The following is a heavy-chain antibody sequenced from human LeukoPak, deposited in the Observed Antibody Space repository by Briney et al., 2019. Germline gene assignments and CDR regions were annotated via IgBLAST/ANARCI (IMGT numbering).Heavy chain of an antibody. J-gene: IGHJ4*02. CDR1: GFTFSSYG. V-gene: IGHV3-30*18. Sequence: GRSLRLPCAASGFTFSSYGMHWVRQAPGKGLEWVAVISYDGSNKYYADSVKGRFTISRDNSKNTLYLQMNSLRAEDTAVYYCAKEMGSWAAHPFDYWGQGTLVTVSS. CDR2: ISYDGSNK. CDR3: AKEMGSWAAHPFDY. D-gene: IGHD6-13*01.